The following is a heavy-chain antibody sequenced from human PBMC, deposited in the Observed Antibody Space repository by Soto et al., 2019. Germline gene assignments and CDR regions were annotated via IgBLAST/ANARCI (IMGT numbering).Heavy chain of an antibody. V-gene: IGHV1-46*01. J-gene: IGHJ3*02. CDR2: INPSGGST. CDR1: GSTLTSYY. Sequence: ASVKGSCQASGSTLTSYYMHWVRQAPGQGLEWMGIINPSGGSTSYAQKFQGRVTMTRDTSTSTVYMELSSLRSEDTAVYYCARSHDSATDAFDIWGQGTMVTVS. D-gene: IGHD3-22*01. CDR3: ARSHDSATDAFDI.